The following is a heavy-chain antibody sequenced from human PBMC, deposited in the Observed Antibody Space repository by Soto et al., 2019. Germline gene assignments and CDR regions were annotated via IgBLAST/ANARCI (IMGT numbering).Heavy chain of an antibody. Sequence: EVQILESGGALIQPGGSLRLSCAASGFTSSMTWVRQATGKGLEWVSASDFSGRLTYYADSVKGRFTIFRDTSVNTLFLQMNSLRTEDTAVYYCANILVGQWLVPGGYWGPGTLVTVSS. CDR3: ANILVGQWLVPGGY. CDR1: GFTSS. D-gene: IGHD6-19*01. J-gene: IGHJ4*02. V-gene: IGHV3-23*01. CDR2: SDFSGRLT.